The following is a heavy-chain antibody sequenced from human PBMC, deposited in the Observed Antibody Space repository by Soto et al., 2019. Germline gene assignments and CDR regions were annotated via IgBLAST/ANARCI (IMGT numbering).Heavy chain of an antibody. Sequence: GGSLRLSCAASGFTFSSYGMHWVRQAPGKGLEWVAVISYDGSNKYYADSVKGRFTISRDNSKNTLYLQMNSLRAEDTAVYYCARAHSGYRYGQDAYYQYYAMDVWGQGTTVTVSS. V-gene: IGHV3-30*03. CDR3: ARAHSGYRYGQDAYYQYYAMDV. CDR1: GFTFSSYG. CDR2: ISYDGSNK. D-gene: IGHD5-18*01. J-gene: IGHJ6*02.